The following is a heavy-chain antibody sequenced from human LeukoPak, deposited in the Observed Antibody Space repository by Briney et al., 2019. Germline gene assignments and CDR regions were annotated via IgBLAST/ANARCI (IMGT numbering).Heavy chain of an antibody. CDR3: AKANDSSGSLYYFDY. J-gene: IGHJ4*02. CDR1: GFTFDDYA. Sequence: GGSLRLSCAASGFTFDDYAMPWVRQAPGKGLKWVSGISWNSGSIGYADSVKGRFTISRDNAKNSLYLQMSSLRAEDTALYYCAKANDSSGSLYYFDYWGQGTLVTVSS. CDR2: ISWNSGSI. V-gene: IGHV3-9*01. D-gene: IGHD3-22*01.